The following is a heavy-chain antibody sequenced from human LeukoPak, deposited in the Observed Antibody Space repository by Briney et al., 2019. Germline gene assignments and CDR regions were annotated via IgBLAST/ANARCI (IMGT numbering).Heavy chain of an antibody. CDR1: GFTFGIYA. V-gene: IGHV3-49*03. Sequence: GGSLRLSCTATGFTFGIYALSWFRQAPGKGLEWVAFIRSKTYRGTTEYAASVKGRFTISRDDSKSIAYLQMNSLKTEDTAVYYCARANSLDSSGYYFDYWGQGTLVTVSS. J-gene: IGHJ4*02. D-gene: IGHD3-22*01. CDR3: ARANSLDSSGYYFDY. CDR2: IRSKTYRGTT.